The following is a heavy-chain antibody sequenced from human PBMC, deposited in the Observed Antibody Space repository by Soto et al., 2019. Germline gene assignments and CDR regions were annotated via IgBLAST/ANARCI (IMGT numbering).Heavy chain of an antibody. CDR3: ARQDTTLNWFDP. J-gene: IGHJ5*02. CDR1: GGSISSRTYY. Sequence: PSETLSLTCTVSGGSISSRTYYWGWIRQPPGKGLEWIGSYSYTGSTYYNPTLKSRVTISVDMSKNQFSLTLRSVTAADTAVYYCARQDTTLNWFDPWGQGTLVTVSS. D-gene: IGHD1-26*01. V-gene: IGHV4-39*01. CDR2: YSYTGST.